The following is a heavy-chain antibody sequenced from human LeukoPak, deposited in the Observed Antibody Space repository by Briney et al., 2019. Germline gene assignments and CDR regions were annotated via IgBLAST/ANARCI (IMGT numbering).Heavy chain of an antibody. D-gene: IGHD2-8*01. CDR3: ARVDCTNGVCPPYYDY. CDR1: GYTFTSYG. V-gene: IGHV1-18*01. Sequence: ASVKVSCKASGYTFTSYGISWVRQAPGQGLEWIGWISAYNGNTNYAQKLQGRVTMTTDTSTSTAYMELRSLRSDDTAVYYCARVDCTNGVCPPYYDYWGQGTLGTVSS. J-gene: IGHJ4*02. CDR2: ISAYNGNT.